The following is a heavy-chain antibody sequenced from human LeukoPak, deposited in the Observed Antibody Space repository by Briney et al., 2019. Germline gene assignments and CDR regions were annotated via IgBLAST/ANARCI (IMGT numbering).Heavy chain of an antibody. CDR3: ARDSPDGSGTYYNDSPDY. J-gene: IGHJ4*02. V-gene: IGHV1-18*01. CDR2: ISAYRGNT. D-gene: IGHD3-10*01. Sequence: ASVTVSFKSSGYTFTNYGISWVGQAPGQGREGMGWISAYRGNTNYAQKFQGRVTMTTDTSTSTAYMDLRSLRSDDTAIYYCARDSPDGSGTYYNDSPDYWGQGTLVTVSS. CDR1: GYTFTNYG.